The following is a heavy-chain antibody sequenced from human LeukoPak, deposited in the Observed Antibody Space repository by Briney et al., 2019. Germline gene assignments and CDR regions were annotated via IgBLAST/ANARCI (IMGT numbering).Heavy chain of an antibody. D-gene: IGHD5-12*01. CDR3: ASENIVGTSGALFDY. Sequence: GGSLRLSCAASGFTFSRYAMNWVRQAPGKGLEWVSSITSSGSYRYHSDSVKGRFTISRDNAKNSLYLQMNSLRVEDTAVYYCASENIVGTSGALFDYWGQGTLVTVSS. CDR1: GFTFSRYA. CDR2: ITSSGSYR. V-gene: IGHV3-21*01. J-gene: IGHJ4*02.